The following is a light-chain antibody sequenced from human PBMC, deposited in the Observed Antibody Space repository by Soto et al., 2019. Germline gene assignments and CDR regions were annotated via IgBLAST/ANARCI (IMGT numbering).Light chain of an antibody. Sequence: ETQMTQSPATLSASPGDRATLSCRAGQSISNNLAWYQQKPGQAPRLLIYGASTSPSGIPSRFSGSGSGTDFTLTISSLQPEDFAAYYCQQYNNCPRTFGQGTKVEIK. V-gene: IGKV3-15*01. J-gene: IGKJ1*01. CDR3: QQYNNCPRT. CDR2: GAS. CDR1: QSISNN.